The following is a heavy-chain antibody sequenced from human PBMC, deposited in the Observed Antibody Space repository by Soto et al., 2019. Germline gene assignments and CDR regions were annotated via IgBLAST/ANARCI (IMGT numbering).Heavy chain of an antibody. CDR1: GGSISSYY. V-gene: IGHV4-59*01. D-gene: IGHD6-13*01. J-gene: IGHJ4*02. CDR3: ARVGYSSSWYFDY. Sequence: SETLSLTCTVYGGSISSYYWSWIRQPPGKGLEWIGYIYYSGSTNYNPSLKSRVTISVDTSKNQFSLKLSSVTAADTAVYYCARVGYSSSWYFDYYGEGTLFT. CDR2: IYYSGST.